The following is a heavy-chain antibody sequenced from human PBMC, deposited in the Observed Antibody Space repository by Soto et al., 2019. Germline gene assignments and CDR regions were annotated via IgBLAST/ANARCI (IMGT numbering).Heavy chain of an antibody. J-gene: IGHJ3*02. CDR2: ISNRGDT. Sequence: EVQLVESGGGLVQPGGSLRLSCTASGFIVSDTYVNWVRQAPGKGLEWVSVISNRGDTHYADSVRGRFSLSRDISDNTLHLQMNHLRVEDTAVYHCAREPRYCRGGSCSITGDAYDIWGQGTMVTVSS. CDR1: GFIVSDTY. D-gene: IGHD2-15*01. V-gene: IGHV3-66*01. CDR3: AREPRYCRGGSCSITGDAYDI.